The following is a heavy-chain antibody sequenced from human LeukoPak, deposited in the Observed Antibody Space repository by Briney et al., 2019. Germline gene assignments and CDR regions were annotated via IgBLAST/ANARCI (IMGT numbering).Heavy chain of an antibody. CDR1: GFTFTNHW. J-gene: IGHJ4*02. Sequence: GGSLRLSCAASGFTFTNHWMSWVRQARGKGLELVANIKQDRSEKYYVDSVKGRFTISRDNAKNSLYLQMNSLRAEDTAVYYCARLREIPVFGVVTKSTSYFDYWGQGTLVTVSS. V-gene: IGHV3-7*01. D-gene: IGHD3-3*01. CDR3: ARLREIPVFGVVTKSTSYFDY. CDR2: IKQDRSEK.